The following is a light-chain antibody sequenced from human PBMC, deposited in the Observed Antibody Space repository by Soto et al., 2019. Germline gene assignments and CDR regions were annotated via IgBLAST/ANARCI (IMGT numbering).Light chain of an antibody. CDR1: SSNLGAGYD. J-gene: IGLJ3*02. Sequence: QSVLTQPPSVSGAPGQRVTVSCTGNSSNLGAGYDVHWYKQVPGAAPKLVIFGNRNRPSGVPERFSGSKSGTSASLAITGLQAEDEADYYCQAYDYSLTASVFGGGTKVTVL. CDR3: QAYDYSLTASV. V-gene: IGLV1-40*01. CDR2: GNR.